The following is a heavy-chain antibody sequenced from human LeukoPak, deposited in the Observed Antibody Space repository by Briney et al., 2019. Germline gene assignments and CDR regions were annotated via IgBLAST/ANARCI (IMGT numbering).Heavy chain of an antibody. CDR1: GGSISSYY. D-gene: IGHD5-12*01. V-gene: IGHV4-4*07. J-gene: IGHJ4*02. CDR3: ARVGEYSGYDSTFDY. Sequence: PSETLSLTCTVSGGSISSYYWSWIRQPAGKGLEWIGRIYTSGSTNYNPSLKSRVTMSVDTSKNQFSLKLSSVTAADTAVYYCARVGEYSGYDSTFDYWGQGTLVTVSS. CDR2: IYTSGST.